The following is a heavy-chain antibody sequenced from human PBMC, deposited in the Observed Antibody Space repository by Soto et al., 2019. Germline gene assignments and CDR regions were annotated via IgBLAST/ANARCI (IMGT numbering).Heavy chain of an antibody. V-gene: IGHV3-64D*08. Sequence: GGSLRLSCSASGFTFSSYAMHWVRQAPGKGLEYVSAISSNGGSTYYADSVKGRFTISRDNSKNTLYLQMSSLRAEDTAVYYCVKDGVDTAMANYYYYYGMDVWGQGTTVTSP. CDR1: GFTFSSYA. CDR3: VKDGVDTAMANYYYYYGMDV. J-gene: IGHJ6*02. CDR2: ISSNGGST. D-gene: IGHD5-18*01.